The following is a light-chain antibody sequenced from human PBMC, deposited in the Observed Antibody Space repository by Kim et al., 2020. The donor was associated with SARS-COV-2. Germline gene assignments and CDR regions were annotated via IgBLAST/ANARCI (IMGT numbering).Light chain of an antibody. CDR1: ASNIGSNT. CDR3: AAWDDSLNGLYV. V-gene: IGLV1-44*01. Sequence: QRVPIPCSGSASNIGSNTVNWYQQLPRTAPKLLIYSNNQRPSGVPDRFSGSKSGTSASLAISGLQSEDESDYYCAAWDDSLNGLYVFGTGTKVTVL. J-gene: IGLJ1*01. CDR2: SNN.